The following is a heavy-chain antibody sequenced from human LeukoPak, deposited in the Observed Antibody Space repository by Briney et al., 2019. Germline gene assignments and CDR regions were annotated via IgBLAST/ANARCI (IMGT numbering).Heavy chain of an antibody. J-gene: IGHJ4*02. CDR3: ARYSTSWHANDY. V-gene: IGHV3-74*01. Sequence: GESLKISCAAFGFTFSTYWMHWVRQAPGKGLVWVSRISSDGGSVSYADSVRGRFTISGDNAKNTMYLQMNGLRAEDTAVYFCARYSTSWHANDYWGQGTLVTVSS. CDR2: ISSDGGSV. D-gene: IGHD6-13*01. CDR1: GFTFSTYW.